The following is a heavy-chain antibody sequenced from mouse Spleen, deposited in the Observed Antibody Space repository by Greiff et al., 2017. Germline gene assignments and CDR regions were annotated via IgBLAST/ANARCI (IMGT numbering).Heavy chain of an antibody. Sequence: EVQRVESGGGLVQPKGSLKLSCAASGFTFNTYAMHWVRQAPGKGLEWVARIRSKSSNYATYYADSVKDRFTISRDDSQSMLYLQMNNLKTEDTAMYYCVRDNGNSAWFAYWGQGTLVTVSA. CDR3: VRDNGNSAWFAY. V-gene: IGHV10-3*01. D-gene: IGHD2-1*01. CDR1: GFTFNTYA. CDR2: IRSKSSNYAT. J-gene: IGHJ3*01.